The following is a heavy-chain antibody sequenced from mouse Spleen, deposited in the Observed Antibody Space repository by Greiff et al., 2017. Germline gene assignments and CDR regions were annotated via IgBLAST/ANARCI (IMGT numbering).Heavy chain of an antibody. Sequence: VQLQQSGAELVRPGASVKLSCTASGFNIKDDYMHWVKQRPEQGLEWIGWIDPENGDTEYASKFQGKATITADTSSNTAYLQLSSLTSEDTAVYYCTTVTTATDFDYWGQGTTLTVSS. CDR2: IDPENGDT. D-gene: IGHD1-2*01. CDR3: TTVTTATDFDY. J-gene: IGHJ2*01. CDR1: GFNIKDDY. V-gene: IGHV14-4*01.